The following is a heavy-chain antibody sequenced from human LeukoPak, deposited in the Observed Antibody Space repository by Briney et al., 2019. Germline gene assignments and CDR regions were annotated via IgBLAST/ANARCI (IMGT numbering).Heavy chain of an antibody. CDR1: GFTFSTYG. CDR2: IRYDGSKT. CDR3: ARGTSDSRVTPTRY. J-gene: IGHJ4*02. Sequence: GGSPRLSCAASGFTFSTYGIHWARQAPGKGLEWVAFIRYDGSKTHYADSVKGRFTISRDNAKNTLFLQMNSLRAEDTVVYYCARGTSDSRVTPTRYWGQGTLVTVSS. V-gene: IGHV3-30*02. D-gene: IGHD3-22*01.